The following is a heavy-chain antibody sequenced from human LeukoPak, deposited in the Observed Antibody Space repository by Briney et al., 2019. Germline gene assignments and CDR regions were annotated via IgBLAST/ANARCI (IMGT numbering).Heavy chain of an antibody. V-gene: IGHV4-61*01. Sequence: SSETLSLTCTVSGGSVSSGNYYWSWIRQPPGKGLEWIGYIYYSGSTNYNPSLKSRVTISVDTSQNQFSLKLSSVTAADTAVYYCARDRYNWNAYYFDYWGQGTLVTVSS. CDR2: IYYSGST. D-gene: IGHD1-1*01. CDR1: GGSVSSGNYY. CDR3: ARDRYNWNAYYFDY. J-gene: IGHJ4*02.